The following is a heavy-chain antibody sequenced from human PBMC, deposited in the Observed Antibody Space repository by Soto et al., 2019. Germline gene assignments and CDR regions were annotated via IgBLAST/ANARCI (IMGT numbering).Heavy chain of an antibody. V-gene: IGHV1-8*01. CDR3: ARDSHDTRGY. D-gene: IGHD2-2*01. CDR1: GYTFTNYD. Sequence: QVQLVQSGAEVKKPGASVKVSCKASGYTFTNYDINWVRQATGQGLEWMGWMNPNSGNTGYAQKFQGRVTMTRDTSTNAAYMELSSLRSEDTAVYYCARDSHDTRGYWAQGTMVTVSS. CDR2: MNPNSGNT. J-gene: IGHJ4*02.